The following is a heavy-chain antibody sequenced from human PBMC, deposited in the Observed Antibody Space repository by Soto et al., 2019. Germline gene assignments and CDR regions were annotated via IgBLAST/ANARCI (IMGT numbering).Heavy chain of an antibody. J-gene: IGHJ3*02. CDR3: ATAPLGDIVVVPAAIGAFDI. CDR2: FDPEDGET. V-gene: IGHV1-24*01. CDR1: GYTLTELS. D-gene: IGHD2-2*02. Sequence: ASVKVSCXVSGYTLTELSMHWVRQAPGKGLEWMGGFDPEDGETIYAQKFQGRVTMTEDTSTDTAYMELSSLRSEDTAVYYCATAPLGDIVVVPAAIGAFDIWGQGTMVTVSS.